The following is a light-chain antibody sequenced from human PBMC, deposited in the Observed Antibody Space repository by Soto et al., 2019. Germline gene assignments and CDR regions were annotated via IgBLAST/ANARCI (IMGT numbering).Light chain of an antibody. CDR1: SSNIGSNT. V-gene: IGLV1-44*01. J-gene: IGLJ2*01. CDR2: SNN. Sequence: QPVLTQPPSASGTPGQRVTISCSGSSSNIGSNTVNWYQQLPGTAPKLLIYSNNQRPSGVPDRFSGSKSGTSVSLAISGIQSEEEADYYCAAWDESLKEVCGGGTKLTVL. CDR3: AAWDESLKEV.